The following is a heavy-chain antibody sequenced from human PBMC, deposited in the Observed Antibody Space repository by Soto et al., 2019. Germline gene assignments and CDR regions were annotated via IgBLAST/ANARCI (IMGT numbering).Heavy chain of an antibody. CDR2: IYTSGST. J-gene: IGHJ6*02. CDR1: GGSISSYY. CDR3: ARAPAYYDILTGYYLSYGMDV. V-gene: IGHV4-4*07. D-gene: IGHD3-9*01. Sequence: QVQLQESGPGLVKPSETLSLTCTVSGGSISSYYWSWIRQPAGKGLEWIGRIYTSGSTNYNHSLKNRVTMSVDTSKNQFSLKLSSVTAADTAVYYCARAPAYYDILTGYYLSYGMDVWGQGTTVTVS.